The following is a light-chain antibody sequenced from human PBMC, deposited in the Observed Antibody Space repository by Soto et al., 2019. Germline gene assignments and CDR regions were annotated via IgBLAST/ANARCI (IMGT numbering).Light chain of an antibody. CDR1: SSDVGTYNY. CDR3: RSYTSSSTPVV. CDR2: DVS. V-gene: IGLV2-14*01. J-gene: IGLJ2*01. Sequence: QSALTQPASVSGSPGQSITISCTGTSSDVGTYNYVSWYQQHPGKAPKLMIYDVSNRPSGVSDRFSGSKSGNTASLTISGLKAEDEADYYCRSYTSSSTPVVFGGGTKLTVL.